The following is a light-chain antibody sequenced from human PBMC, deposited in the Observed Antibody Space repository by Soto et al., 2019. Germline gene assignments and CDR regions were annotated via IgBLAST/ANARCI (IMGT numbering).Light chain of an antibody. CDR3: QSYDSSLSGLV. Sequence: QAVVTQPPSVSGAPGQRVTISCTGSSSNIGAGYDVHWYQQLPGTAPKLLIYGNSNRPSGVPDRFSGSKSGTSVSLAITGLQAEDEADYYCQSYDSSLSGLVFGTGTKLTVL. CDR1: SSNIGAGYD. V-gene: IGLV1-40*01. J-gene: IGLJ1*01. CDR2: GNS.